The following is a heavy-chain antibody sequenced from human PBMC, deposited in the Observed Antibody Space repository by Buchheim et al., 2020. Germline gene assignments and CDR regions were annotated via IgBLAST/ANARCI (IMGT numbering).Heavy chain of an antibody. CDR1: GFIFTKYD. D-gene: IGHD2-15*01. V-gene: IGHV3-30*03. J-gene: IGHJ6*02. CDR3: ARETPLVYYGMDV. CDR2: VSTDGTNT. Sequence: QVQLVESGGGVVQPGRSLRLSCAGSGFIFTKYDLNWVRQAPGKALEWVALVSTDGTNTYYADSVKGRFTVSRDNTKNALYLQMNSLRPEDAAVYFCARETPLVYYGMDVWGHGT.